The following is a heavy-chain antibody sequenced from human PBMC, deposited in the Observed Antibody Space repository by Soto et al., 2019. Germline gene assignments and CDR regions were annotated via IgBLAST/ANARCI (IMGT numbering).Heavy chain of an antibody. Sequence: QVQLVQSGAEVKKPGSSVKVSCKASGDTFSSYAINWVRQAPGQGLEWMGGIIPMFGTANYAQKFKGGGTIAAGESTSTVYMELSSLRSEDTDVYYCARVGPAHYYDSSGYYSPLDYWGQGTLVTVSS. D-gene: IGHD3-22*01. CDR1: GDTFSSYA. CDR3: ARVGPAHYYDSSGYYSPLDY. CDR2: IIPMFGTA. J-gene: IGHJ4*02. V-gene: IGHV1-69*01.